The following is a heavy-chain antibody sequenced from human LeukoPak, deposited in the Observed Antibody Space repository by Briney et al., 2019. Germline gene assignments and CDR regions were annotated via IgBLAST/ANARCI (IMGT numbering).Heavy chain of an antibody. D-gene: IGHD3-10*01. V-gene: IGHV3-48*03. CDR3: ASIDGEIDFDY. CDR1: GFTFSSFE. CDR2: ISSSGDTI. Sequence: GGSLRLSCAASGFTFSSFEMNWVRQAPGKGLEWVSYISSSGDTIYYADSVKGRFTISRDNAKNSLYLQMNSLRAEDTAVYYCASIDGEIDFDYWGQGTLVTVSS. J-gene: IGHJ4*02.